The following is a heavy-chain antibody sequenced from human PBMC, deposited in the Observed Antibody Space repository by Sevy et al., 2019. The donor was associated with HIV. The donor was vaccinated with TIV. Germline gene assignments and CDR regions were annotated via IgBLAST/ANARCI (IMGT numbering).Heavy chain of an antibody. CDR1: GFTSSDYY. Sequence: GGSLRLSCVGFGFTSSDYYMSWIRQAPGKGLEWVSYISGSGSTIDYADSVKGRFTISRDNAKNSLYLKMNSLRAEDTAVYYCAREKRQDYYYYDMDVWGQGTTVTVSS. J-gene: IGHJ6*02. CDR3: AREKRQDYYYYDMDV. D-gene: IGHD1-1*01. V-gene: IGHV3-11*01. CDR2: ISGSGSTI.